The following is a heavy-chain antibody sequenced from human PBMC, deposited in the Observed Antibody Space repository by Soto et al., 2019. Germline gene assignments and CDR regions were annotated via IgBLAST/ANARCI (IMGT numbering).Heavy chain of an antibody. CDR1: GFTFSSYG. CDR3: ATDRYYYDSSGYYSFDY. CDR2: ISYDGSNK. D-gene: IGHD3-22*01. J-gene: IGHJ4*02. Sequence: QVQLVESGGGVVQPGRSLRLSWAASGFTFSSYGMHWVRQAPGKGLEWVAVISYDGSNKYYADSVKGRFTISRDNSKNALYLQMTGLRAEDTAVYYCATDRYYYDSSGYYSFDYWGKGTLVTVSS. V-gene: IGHV3-30*03.